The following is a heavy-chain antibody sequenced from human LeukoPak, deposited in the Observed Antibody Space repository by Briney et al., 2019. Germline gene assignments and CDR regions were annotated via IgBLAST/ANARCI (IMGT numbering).Heavy chain of an antibody. CDR1: GGSISSYY. CDR3: ARDRILPKYYYDSSGYPRNAFDI. CDR2: IYYSGST. D-gene: IGHD3-22*01. J-gene: IGHJ3*02. Sequence: ETLSLTCTVSGGSISSYYWSWIRQPPGKGLEWIGYIYYSGSTNYNPSLKSRVTISVDTSKNQFSLKLSSVTAADTAVYYCARDRILPKYYYDSSGYPRNAFDIWGQGTMVTVSS. V-gene: IGHV4-59*01.